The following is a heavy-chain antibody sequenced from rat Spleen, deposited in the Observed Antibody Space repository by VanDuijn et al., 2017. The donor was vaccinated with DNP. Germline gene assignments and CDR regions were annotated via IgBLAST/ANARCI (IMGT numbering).Heavy chain of an antibody. Sequence: EVQLVESGGGLVQPGRSLKLSCPASGFTFSDYAMAWVRQAPTKGLEWVASITNSGSDTKYRDSVKGRFTISRDNAKSSLFLQMDSLRSEDTATYYCTTLTGGRDYWGQGVMVTVSS. CDR2: ITNSGSDT. J-gene: IGHJ2*01. CDR1: GFTFSDYA. D-gene: IGHD1-11*01. CDR3: TTLTGGRDY. V-gene: IGHV5S23*01.